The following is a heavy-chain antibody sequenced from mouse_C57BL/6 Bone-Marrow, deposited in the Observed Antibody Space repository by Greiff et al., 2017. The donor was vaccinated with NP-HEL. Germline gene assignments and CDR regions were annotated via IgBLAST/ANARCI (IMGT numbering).Heavy chain of an antibody. CDR2: IDPENGDT. V-gene: IGHV14-4*01. J-gene: IGHJ2*01. CDR1: GFNIKDDY. D-gene: IGHD2-4*01. Sequence: EVQLQQSGAELVRPGASVKLSCTASGFNIKDDYMHWVKQRPEQGLEWIGWIDPENGDTEYASKSQGKATITADTSSNTAYLQLSSLTSEDTAVYYCTTYDYDDFDYWGQGTALTVSS. CDR3: TTYDYDDFDY.